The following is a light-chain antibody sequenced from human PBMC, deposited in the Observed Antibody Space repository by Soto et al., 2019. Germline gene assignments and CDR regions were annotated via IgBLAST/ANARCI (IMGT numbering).Light chain of an antibody. CDR1: QSVSSS. CDR3: QQRSNWPRT. Sequence: EIVLTQSPATLSLSPGERATLSCRASQSVSSSLRWYQQIPGQAPRLLIYDASNRATGIPARFSGSGSATDFTLAISSLEPEDFAVYYCQQRSNWPRTFGQGTKLEIK. V-gene: IGKV3-11*01. J-gene: IGKJ2*01. CDR2: DAS.